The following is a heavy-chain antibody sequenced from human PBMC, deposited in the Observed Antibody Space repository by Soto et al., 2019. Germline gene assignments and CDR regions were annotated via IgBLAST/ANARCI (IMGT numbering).Heavy chain of an antibody. D-gene: IGHD6-19*01. CDR2: ISGSGGSP. CDR3: AKEVTSGLYYFDY. J-gene: IGHJ4*02. Sequence: GGSLRLSCAASGFTFSNYAMNWVRQAPGKGLEWVSTISGSGGSPYYADSVKGRFTISRDNSKNTLYLQMNSLRAGDSAIYYCAKEVTSGLYYFDYWGQGTLVTVSS. CDR1: GFTFSNYA. V-gene: IGHV3-23*01.